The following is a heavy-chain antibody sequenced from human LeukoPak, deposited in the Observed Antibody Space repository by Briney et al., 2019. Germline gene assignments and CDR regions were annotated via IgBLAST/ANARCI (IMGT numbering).Heavy chain of an antibody. CDR3: AKDLNFYGGTSAYLDY. CDR2: INQDGSAK. V-gene: IGHV3-7*03. J-gene: IGHJ4*02. CDR1: GFSLSSHW. Sequence: GGSLRLSCAASGFSLSSHWMTWVRQAPGKGLEWVANINQDGSAKYYVGSVKGRFTISRDNSKNTLYLQMNSLRAEDTAVFYCAKDLNFYGGTSAYLDYWGQGTLVTVSS. D-gene: IGHD4-23*01.